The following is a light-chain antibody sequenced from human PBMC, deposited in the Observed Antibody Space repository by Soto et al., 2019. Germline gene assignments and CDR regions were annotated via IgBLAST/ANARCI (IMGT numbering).Light chain of an antibody. J-gene: IGKJ4*01. CDR3: QKYNSVPLT. CDR1: QGIGNY. Sequence: DIQMTQSPSSLSASVGDRVTMTCRASQGIGNYLAWYQQKPGKVPKLLIYAASTLQSGVPPRFGGSRSGTDFTLTISSLQPEDVATYYCQKYNSVPLTFGGGTKVEIK. CDR2: AAS. V-gene: IGKV1-27*01.